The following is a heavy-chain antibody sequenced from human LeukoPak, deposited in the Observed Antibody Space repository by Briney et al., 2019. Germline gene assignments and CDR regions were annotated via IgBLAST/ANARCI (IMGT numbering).Heavy chain of an antibody. CDR2: INTYIGNT. CDR1: GYTFTSHG. CDR3: ARDDYYDSSGYYTL. D-gene: IGHD3-22*01. V-gene: IGHV1-18*01. Sequence: ASVKVSCKASGYTFTSHGFSWVRQASGQGLEWMGWINTYIGNTNYAQKFQGRVTVTTDTSTSTAYMELRSLRSDDTAVYYCARDDYYDSSGYYTLWGQGTLVTVSS. J-gene: IGHJ1*01.